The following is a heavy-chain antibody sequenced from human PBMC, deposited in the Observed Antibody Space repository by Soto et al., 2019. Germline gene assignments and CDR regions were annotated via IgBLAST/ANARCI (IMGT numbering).Heavy chain of an antibody. CDR3: APSLLPWVRKPPYY. Sequence: GGSLRLSCTASGLTFNDSAMTWVRQAPGKGLEWVSGISARADAKYYAASVRGRFTIFRDNSRRTVSLQMNSLRVDDTAVYYCAPSLLPWVRKPPYYWGRGALVTVSS. J-gene: IGHJ4*02. CDR1: GLTFNDSA. D-gene: IGHD3-10*01. V-gene: IGHV3-23*01. CDR2: ISARADAK.